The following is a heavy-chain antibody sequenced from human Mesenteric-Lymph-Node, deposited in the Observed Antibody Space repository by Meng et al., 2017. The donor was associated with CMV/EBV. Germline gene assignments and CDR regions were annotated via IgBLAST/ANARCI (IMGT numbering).Heavy chain of an antibody. CDR3: ARERGYYFGLDV. Sequence: GGSLRLSCAASGFTFNIYAINWVRQAPGKGLEWVSAISGSASSTYYADSVKGRFTISRDKDKNSLYLQMNSLRAEDTAVYYCARERGYYFGLDVWGQGTTVTVSS. J-gene: IGHJ6*02. CDR2: ISGSASST. V-gene: IGHV3-23*01. CDR1: GFTFNIYA.